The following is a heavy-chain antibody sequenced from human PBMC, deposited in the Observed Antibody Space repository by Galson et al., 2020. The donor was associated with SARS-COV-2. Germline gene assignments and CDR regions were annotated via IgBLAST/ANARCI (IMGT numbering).Heavy chain of an antibody. CDR3: ARGPSSSWTIGADGI. D-gene: IGHD6-13*01. CDR2: INSDGSFT. V-gene: IGHV3-74*01. Sequence: GESLKISCAASGFTFSSYWIHWVRQVPGKGLVWVSRINSDGSFTDYADSVKGRFTISRDNAKNTVYLQMNSLRVEDTAVYYCARGPSSSWTIGADGIWGQGKMVTVSS. J-gene: IGHJ3*02. CDR1: GFTFSSYW.